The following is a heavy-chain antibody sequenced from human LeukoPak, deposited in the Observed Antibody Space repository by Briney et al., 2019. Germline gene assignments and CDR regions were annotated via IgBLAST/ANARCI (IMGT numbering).Heavy chain of an antibody. J-gene: IGHJ1*01. CDR3: ARVNSSGWSVSGYFQH. CDR2: IIPIFGTA. Sequence: SVKVSCKASGGTFSSYAISWVRQAPGQGLEWMGGIIPIFGTANYAQKFQGRVTITTDESTSTTYMELSSLRSEDTAVYYCARVNSSGWSVSGYFQHWGQGTLVTVSS. V-gene: IGHV1-69*05. D-gene: IGHD6-19*01. CDR1: GGTFSSYA.